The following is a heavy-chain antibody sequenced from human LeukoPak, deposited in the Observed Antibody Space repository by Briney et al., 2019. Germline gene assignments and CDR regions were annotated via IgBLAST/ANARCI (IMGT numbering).Heavy chain of an antibody. Sequence: GRSVRLFGEACGFGFSSNALSWVRQAKEKGLEWVSAISGSGGSTYYADSVKGRFTISRDNSKNTLYLQMNSLRAEDTAVYYCAKSVGGVIANFYYFDYWGQGTLVTVSS. CDR1: GFGFSSNA. D-gene: IGHD3-16*02. CDR2: ISGSGGST. CDR3: AKSVGGVIANFYYFDY. V-gene: IGHV3-23*01. J-gene: IGHJ4*02.